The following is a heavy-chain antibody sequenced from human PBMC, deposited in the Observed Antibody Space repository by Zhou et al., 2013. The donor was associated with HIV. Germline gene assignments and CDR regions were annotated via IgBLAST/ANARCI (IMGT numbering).Heavy chain of an antibody. CDR3: ARALSATWIGGGFFYMDV. J-gene: IGHJ6*03. CDR2: ISSYRGHT. CDR1: GYTFTGYY. D-gene: IGHD6-25*01. Sequence: QVQLVQSGPEVKKPGASVKVSCKASGYTFTGYYMHWVRQAPGQGLEWMGWISSYRGHTNYAQKLQGRVSVTTDTSTNTAYMELRSLRSDDTAVYYCARALSATWIGGGFFYMDVWGKGPRSPSP. V-gene: IGHV1-18*04.